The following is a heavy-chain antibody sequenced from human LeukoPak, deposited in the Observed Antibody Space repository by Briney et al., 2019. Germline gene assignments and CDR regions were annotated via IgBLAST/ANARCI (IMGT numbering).Heavy chain of an antibody. CDR2: IYHSGST. J-gene: IGHJ4*02. V-gene: IGHV4-30-2*01. D-gene: IGHD6-19*01. CDR1: GGSISSGGYY. CDR3: ARHPSVAGMKGGFDH. Sequence: SQTLSLTCTVSGGSISSGGYYWSWIRQPPGKGLEWIGYIYHSGSTYYNPSLKSRVTISVDRSKNQFSLKLSSVTAADTAVYYCARHPSVAGMKGGFDHWGQGTLVTVSS.